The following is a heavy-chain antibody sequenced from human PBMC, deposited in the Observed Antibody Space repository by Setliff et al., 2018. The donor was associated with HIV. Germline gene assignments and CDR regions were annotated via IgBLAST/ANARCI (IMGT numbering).Heavy chain of an antibody. CDR3: ARGSLLGYFDWLFPD. Sequence: ASVKVSCKASGYTFTGYYMHWVRQAPGQGLEWMGWINPNSGGTNYAQKFQGRVTMTRETSISTAYMELSRLRSDDTAVYYCARGSLLGYFDWLFPDWGQGTLVTVS. CDR1: GYTFTGYY. D-gene: IGHD3-9*01. V-gene: IGHV1-2*02. CDR2: INPNSGGT. J-gene: IGHJ4*02.